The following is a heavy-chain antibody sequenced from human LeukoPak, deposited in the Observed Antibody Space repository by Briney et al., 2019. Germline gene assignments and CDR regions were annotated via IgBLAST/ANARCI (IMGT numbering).Heavy chain of an antibody. Sequence: PGTSLRLSCTAPGFTFSSYAIHWIRQAPGKGLEWVALVWHDGSNRYYSEAVKGRFTISRDISKNSLYLQMSSLRAEDTALYYCAKALKPGDYAWFDPWGQGTLVTVSS. CDR2: VWHDGSNR. CDR3: AKALKPGDYAWFDP. J-gene: IGHJ5*02. CDR1: GFTFSSYA. V-gene: IGHV3-33*06. D-gene: IGHD4-17*01.